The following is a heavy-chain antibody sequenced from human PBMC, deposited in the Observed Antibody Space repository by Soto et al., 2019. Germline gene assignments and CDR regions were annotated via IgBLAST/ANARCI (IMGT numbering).Heavy chain of an antibody. D-gene: IGHD6-13*01. CDR3: ASYSSSWYENYYYYGMDV. CDR1: GGSISSSSDC. Sequence: SETLSLTCTVSGGSISSSSDCWGLIRQPPGKGLEWIGSIYYSGSTYYNPSLKSRVTISVDPSKNQFSLKLSSVTAAETAVYYCASYSSSWYENYYYYGMDVWGQGTPVTVSS. V-gene: IGHV4-39*01. CDR2: IYYSGST. J-gene: IGHJ6*02.